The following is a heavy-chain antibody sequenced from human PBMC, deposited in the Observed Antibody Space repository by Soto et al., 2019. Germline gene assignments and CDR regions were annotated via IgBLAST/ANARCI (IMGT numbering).Heavy chain of an antibody. V-gene: IGHV1-69*06. D-gene: IGHD3-3*01. CDR1: GGTFSSYA. Sequence: SVKVSCKASGGTFSSYAISWVRQAPGQGLEWMGGIIPIFGTANYAQKFQGRVTITADKSTSTAYMELSSLRSEDTAVYYCASSRHRDYDLWSGPGYFYGMDVWGQGTTVTVSS. CDR2: IIPIFGTA. J-gene: IGHJ6*02. CDR3: ASSRHRDYDLWSGPGYFYGMDV.